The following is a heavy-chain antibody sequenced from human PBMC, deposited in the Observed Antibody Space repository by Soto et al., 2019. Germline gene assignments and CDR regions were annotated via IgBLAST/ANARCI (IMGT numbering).Heavy chain of an antibody. V-gene: IGHV3-48*02. D-gene: IGHD6-19*01. CDR2: ITRSSSPI. CDR1: GFTFSSYS. CDR3: ARLYTSGWYLDH. Sequence: EVQLVESGGGLVQPGGSLRLSCAASGFTFSSYSMKWVRQAPGKGLEWVSYITRSSSPIYYADSVKGRFTTSTDNGKNSLYLQMNNLRDEDTAVYYCARLYTSGWYLDHWGQGTLVTVSS. J-gene: IGHJ4*02.